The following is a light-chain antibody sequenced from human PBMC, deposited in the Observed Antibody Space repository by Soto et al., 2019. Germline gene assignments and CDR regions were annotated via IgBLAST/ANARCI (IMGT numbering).Light chain of an antibody. V-gene: IGKV1-33*01. J-gene: IGKJ5*01. CDR2: DSS. CDR1: QDINNY. Sequence: DIQMTQSPSSLSASVGDRVTIICQASQDINNYLNWYQQKPGKAPKLLIYDSSNLEIGVPSRFSRSGYGTSFSFSISSLQPEDIAAYYCQQFDNLPFTFGPGTRLEIK. CDR3: QQFDNLPFT.